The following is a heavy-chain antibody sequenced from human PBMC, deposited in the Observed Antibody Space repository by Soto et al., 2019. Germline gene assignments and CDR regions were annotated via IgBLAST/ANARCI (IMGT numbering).Heavy chain of an antibody. D-gene: IGHD3-10*01. Sequence: SGPTLVNPTRLLTLTCSFPGFSLSTTAGGVGWIRQPPGKALEWLALIYWDDDKRYSPSLKSRLTITKDTSKNQVVLTMTNMDPVDTATYYCAHGISMVRGVVVFDYWGQGTLVTVSS. CDR2: IYWDDDK. J-gene: IGHJ4*02. CDR1: GFSLSTTAGG. CDR3: AHGISMVRGVVVFDY. V-gene: IGHV2-5*02.